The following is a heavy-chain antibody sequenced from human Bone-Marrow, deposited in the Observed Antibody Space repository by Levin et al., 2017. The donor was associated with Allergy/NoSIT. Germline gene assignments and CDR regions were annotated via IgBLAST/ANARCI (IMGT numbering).Heavy chain of an antibody. D-gene: IGHD4/OR15-4a*01. J-gene: IGHJ4*02. CDR2: ISWDGVRT. CDR3: ARKGRGPSVTMYYFDY. Sequence: GGSLRLSCAASGFSIDDYGMTWVRQAPGKGPEWVSGISWDGVRTDYEDSVKGRFTISRDNAKNSLYLQMNSLRAEDTALYSCARKGRGPSVTMYYFDYWGQGTLVTVSS. CDR1: GFSIDDYG. V-gene: IGHV3-20*04.